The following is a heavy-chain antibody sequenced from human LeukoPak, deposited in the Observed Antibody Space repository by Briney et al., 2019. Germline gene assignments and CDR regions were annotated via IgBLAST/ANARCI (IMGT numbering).Heavy chain of an antibody. J-gene: IGHJ4*02. Sequence: GGSLRLSCAASGFTFDVYGMSWVRQGPGKELEWVSGINGNGASTGYIDSVKGRFTISRDNAKNSLYLQMDNLRAEDTALYYCARDKGCGGDCYYFDYWGQGALVTVSS. CDR2: INGNGAST. CDR1: GFTFDVYG. V-gene: IGHV3-20*04. D-gene: IGHD2-21*01. CDR3: ARDKGCGGDCYYFDY.